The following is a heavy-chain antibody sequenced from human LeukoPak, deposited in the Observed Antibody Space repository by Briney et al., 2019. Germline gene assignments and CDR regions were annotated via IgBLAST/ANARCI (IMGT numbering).Heavy chain of an antibody. CDR3: ARDVVVTSSPDAFDI. CDR2: ISNSGPT. Sequence: SETLSLTCAVSGDSVSSGGYYWTWIRQHPGKGLEWIGYISNSGPTSYSPSLKSRVSISVDTSNNRFSLRLSSVTAADTAVYYCARDVVVTSSPDAFDIWGQGTMVTVSS. D-gene: IGHD2-21*02. CDR1: GDSVSSGGYY. J-gene: IGHJ3*02. V-gene: IGHV4-31*11.